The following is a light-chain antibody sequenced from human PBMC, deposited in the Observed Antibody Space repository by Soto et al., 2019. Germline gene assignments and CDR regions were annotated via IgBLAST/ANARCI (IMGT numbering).Light chain of an antibody. V-gene: IGLV1-51*01. J-gene: IGLJ1*01. Sequence: QSVLTQPPSVSAAPGQTVTISCSGSSSNIGNDYVSWYQQFPGTAPKLLVYDNNKRPSGIPDRFSASRSGTSATLGITGLQXXXXXXYYCGAWDRSLSAYVFGTATKLTVL. CDR2: DNN. CDR1: SSNIGNDY. CDR3: GAWDRSLSAYV.